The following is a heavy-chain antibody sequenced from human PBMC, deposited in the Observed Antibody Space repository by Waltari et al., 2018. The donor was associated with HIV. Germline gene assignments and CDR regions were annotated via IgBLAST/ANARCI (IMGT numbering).Heavy chain of an antibody. CDR1: GYTLTGHY. D-gene: IGHD2-15*01. J-gene: IGHJ4*02. Sequence: QVQLVQSGAEVKKPGASVKVCCKTSGYTLTGHYMHWVRQAPGQGLEWMGWINPNSGGTNYAQKFQGRVTMTRDTSISTVYMQLSRLRSDDTAVYYCARHSDGRVFDYWGQGTLVTVSS. V-gene: IGHV1-2*02. CDR3: ARHSDGRVFDY. CDR2: INPNSGGT.